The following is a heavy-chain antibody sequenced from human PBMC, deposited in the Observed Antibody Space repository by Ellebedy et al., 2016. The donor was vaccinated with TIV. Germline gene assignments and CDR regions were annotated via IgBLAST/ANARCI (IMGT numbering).Heavy chain of an antibody. Sequence: GGSLRLXXQGSGYSFTSYWIGWVRQLPGKGLEWLGIIYPGDSDTRYSPSFQGQVTISADESISAAYLQCSSLKAPDTAMYYCASREYFHHWGQGTLVTVSS. V-gene: IGHV5-51*01. J-gene: IGHJ1*01. CDR2: IYPGDSDT. CDR1: GYSFTSYW. CDR3: ASREYFHH.